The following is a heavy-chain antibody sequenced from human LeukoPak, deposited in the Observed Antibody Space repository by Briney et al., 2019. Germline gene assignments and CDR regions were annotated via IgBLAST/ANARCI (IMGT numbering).Heavy chain of an antibody. J-gene: IGHJ4*02. CDR1: GFTFSSYA. D-gene: IGHD6-19*01. CDR3: ATSRQWLVRYFDY. Sequence: GGSLRLSCAASGFTFSSYAMSWVRQAPGKGLEWVAAISGSGGSTYYADSVKGRFTISRDNSKNTLYLQMKSLRAEDTAVHYCATSRQWLVRYFDYWGQGTLATVSS. CDR2: ISGSGGST. V-gene: IGHV3-23*01.